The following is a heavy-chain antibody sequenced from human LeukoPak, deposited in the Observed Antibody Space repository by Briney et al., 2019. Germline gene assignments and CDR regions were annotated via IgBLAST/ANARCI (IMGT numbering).Heavy chain of an antibody. CDR3: ARGGRSSPPVDYGMDV. J-gene: IGHJ6*02. D-gene: IGHD6-13*01. CDR1: GFTFSSYA. Sequence: PGRSLRLSCAASGFTFSSYAMHWVRQAPGKGLEWVAVISYDGSNKYYADSVKGRFTISRDNSKSTLYLQMNSLRAEDTAVYYCARGGRSSPPVDYGMDVWGQGTTVTVSS. CDR2: ISYDGSNK. V-gene: IGHV3-30-3*01.